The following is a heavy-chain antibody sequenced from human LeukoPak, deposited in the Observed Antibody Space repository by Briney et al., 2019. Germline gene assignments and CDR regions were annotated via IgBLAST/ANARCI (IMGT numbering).Heavy chain of an antibody. CDR2: ISSSSSYI. D-gene: IGHD6-19*01. CDR3: ARDIAVASYYYYMDV. J-gene: IGHJ6*03. CDR1: GFTFSSYS. V-gene: IGHV3-21*01. Sequence: GGSLRLSCAASGFTFSSYSMNWVRQAPGKGLEWVSSISSSSSYIYYADSVKGRFTISRDNAKNSLYLQMNSLRAEDTAVYYCARDIAVASYYYYMDVWGKGTTVTVSS.